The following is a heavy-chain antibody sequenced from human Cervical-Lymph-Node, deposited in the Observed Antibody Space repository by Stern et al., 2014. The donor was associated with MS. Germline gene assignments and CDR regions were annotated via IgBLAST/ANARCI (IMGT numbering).Heavy chain of an antibody. CDR1: GFSLNNARLG. Sequence: QVTLKESGPVLVKPTETLTLTCTVSGFSLNNARLGVSWIRQPQGKAPEWLAHIFSNDEKSYSPSLNSRLTISKDASKSQVVLTMSNLDPVDTAIYYCARMSSRGLYYFDHWGQGTLVAVSS. CDR2: IFSNDEK. CDR3: ARMSSRGLYYFDH. D-gene: IGHD2-15*01. J-gene: IGHJ4*02. V-gene: IGHV2-26*01.